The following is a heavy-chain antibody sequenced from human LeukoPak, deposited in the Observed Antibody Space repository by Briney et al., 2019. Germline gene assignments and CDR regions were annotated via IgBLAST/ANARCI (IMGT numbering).Heavy chain of an antibody. D-gene: IGHD3-16*02. V-gene: IGHV4-31*03. CDR1: GGSISIGGYY. J-gene: IGHJ4*02. CDR2: IHYSGTT. CDR3: ARVAYDYVWGSYRVPFDY. Sequence: SQTLSLTCSVSGGSISIGGYYWSWIRQHPGKGLDWIRYIHYSGTTYYKPSLKSRVTISVDTSKNQFSLKVNSVTAADTAVYYCARVAYDYVWGSYRVPFDYWGQGTLVTVSS.